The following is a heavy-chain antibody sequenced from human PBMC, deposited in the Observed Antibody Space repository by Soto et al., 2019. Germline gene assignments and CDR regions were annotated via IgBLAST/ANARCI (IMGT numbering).Heavy chain of an antibody. CDR2: ISGSAGST. Sequence: EVQLLESGGGLVQPGGSLRLSCAASGFTFSSYAMSWVRQAPGKGLEWVSAISGSAGSTYYADSVKGRFTISRDNSQNTLYLQMNSLRADDTAVYYCAKTRGYCSGGSCYSDYWGQGTLVTVSS. D-gene: IGHD2-15*01. J-gene: IGHJ4*02. V-gene: IGHV3-23*01. CDR1: GFTFSSYA. CDR3: AKTRGYCSGGSCYSDY.